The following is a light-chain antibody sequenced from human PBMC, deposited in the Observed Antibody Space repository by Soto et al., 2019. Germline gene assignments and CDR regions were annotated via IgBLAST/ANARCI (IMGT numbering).Light chain of an antibody. CDR2: EVN. J-gene: IGLJ1*01. CDR3: SSYAGSNSFPYV. CDR1: SSDVGGYNY. V-gene: IGLV2-8*01. Sequence: QSALTQPPSASGSPGQSVTISCTGTSSDVGGYNYVSWYQQHPGKAPKLMIYEVNKRPSGVPDRFSGSKSGNTASLTVSGLQAEDEADYYCSSYAGSNSFPYVFGTGTKVTVL.